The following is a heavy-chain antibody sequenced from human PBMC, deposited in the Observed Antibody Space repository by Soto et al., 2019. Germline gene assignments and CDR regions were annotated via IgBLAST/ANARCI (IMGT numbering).Heavy chain of an antibody. Sequence: SETLSLTCTVSGGSMSSNYWTWIRQSPGKGLEWVGYIYYTGSTKYNPSLQSRVTISLDTSKNQFSLRLTSVTSADTAVYYCASFWGSGWGQSGMDVWGQGTTVTVSS. CDR1: GGSMSSNY. J-gene: IGHJ6*02. D-gene: IGHD6-19*01. CDR2: IYYTGST. CDR3: ASFWGSGWGQSGMDV. V-gene: IGHV4-59*01.